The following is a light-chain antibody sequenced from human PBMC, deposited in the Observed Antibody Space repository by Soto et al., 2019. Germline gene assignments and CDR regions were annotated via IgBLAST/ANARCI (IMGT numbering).Light chain of an antibody. V-gene: IGLV1-40*01. J-gene: IGLJ2*01. CDR3: QSSDRSLSGSVV. CDR2: GNS. Sequence: QSVLTQPPSVSGAPGQRVTISCTGSSSNIGAGYDVRWYQQLPGTARKLLIYGNSNRPSGVPDRFSGSKSGTSASLAITGLPAEDKADYYCQSSDRSLSGSVVFGGGTKLTVL. CDR1: SSNIGAGYD.